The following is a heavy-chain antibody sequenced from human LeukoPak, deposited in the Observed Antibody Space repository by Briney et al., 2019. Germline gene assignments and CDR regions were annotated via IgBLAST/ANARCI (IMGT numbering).Heavy chain of an antibody. CDR3: AKWFGELFYDY. V-gene: IGHV3-23*01. CDR2: VSGSGGST. Sequence: GASLRLSCAASGFTFSSYAMSWVRQAPGKGLEWVSAVSGSGGSTYYADSVKGRFTISRDNSKNTLYLQMNSLRAEDTAVYYCAKWFGELFYDYWGQGTLVTVSS. CDR1: GFTFSSYA. J-gene: IGHJ4*02. D-gene: IGHD3-10*01.